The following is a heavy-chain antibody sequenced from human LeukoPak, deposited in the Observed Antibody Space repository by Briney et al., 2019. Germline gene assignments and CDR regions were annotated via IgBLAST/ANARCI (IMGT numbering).Heavy chain of an antibody. CDR1: GYTFTGYY. CDR3: ARIWGSSGWYAYYYYYMDV. D-gene: IGHD6-19*01. Sequence: ASVKVSCKASGYTFTGYYMHWVRQAPGQGLEWMGWINPNSGGTNYAQKFQGRVTISADKSISTAYLQWSSLKASDTAMYYCARIWGSSGWYAYYYYYMDVWGKGTTVTVSS. J-gene: IGHJ6*03. V-gene: IGHV1-2*02. CDR2: INPNSGGT.